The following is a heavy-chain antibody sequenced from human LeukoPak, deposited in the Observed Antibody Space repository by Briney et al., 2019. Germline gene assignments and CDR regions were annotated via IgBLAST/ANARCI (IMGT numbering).Heavy chain of an antibody. D-gene: IGHD2-2*01. Sequence: PSETLSLTCTVSGGSISSYYWSWIRQPPGKVLEWVGYIYYSGSPSYNPSLKSRVTISVDTSKNQFSVKLSSVTAADTALYYCARWPLVVPAAMPVYYYMDVWGKGTTVTISS. J-gene: IGHJ6*03. CDR2: IYYSGSP. V-gene: IGHV4-59*01. CDR1: GGSISSYY. CDR3: ARWPLVVPAAMPVYYYMDV.